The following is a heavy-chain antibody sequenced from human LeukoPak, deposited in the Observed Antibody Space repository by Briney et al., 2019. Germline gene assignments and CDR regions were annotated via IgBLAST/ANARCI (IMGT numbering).Heavy chain of an antibody. CDR3: ARSGGPGTYHQLRYNWLDA. CDR1: GFTLSDYH. V-gene: IGHV3-21*01. CDR2: ITSISYYI. D-gene: IGHD3-10*01. Sequence: PGGSLRLSCAASGFTLSDYHMNWVRQAPGKGLEWLSSITSISYYIYYAGAVRGRFTISRDNAKNSLYLQMNSLRGEDTAVYYCARSGGPGTYHQLRYNWLDAWGQGTLVTVSS. J-gene: IGHJ5*01.